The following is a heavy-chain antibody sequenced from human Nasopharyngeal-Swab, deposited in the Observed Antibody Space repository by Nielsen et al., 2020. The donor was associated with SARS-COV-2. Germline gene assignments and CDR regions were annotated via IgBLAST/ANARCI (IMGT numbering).Heavy chain of an antibody. D-gene: IGHD6-19*01. CDR2: IYHSGST. V-gene: IGHV4-4*02. J-gene: IGHJ4*02. CDR3: ARDPEADSSGLY. CDR1: GGSISSSNW. Sequence: SEYLSLYCAVIGGSISSSNWWSWVRQPPGKGLEWIGEIYHSGSTNYNPSLKSRVTISVDKSKNQFSLKLSSVTAADTAVYYCARDPEADSSGLYWGQGTLVTVSS.